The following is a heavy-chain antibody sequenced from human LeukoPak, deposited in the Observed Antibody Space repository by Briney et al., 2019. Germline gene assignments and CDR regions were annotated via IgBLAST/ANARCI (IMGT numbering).Heavy chain of an antibody. CDR3: ASTKYYCSSTSCLAGAFDI. D-gene: IGHD2-2*01. J-gene: IGHJ3*02. CDR1: GGSISSGGYY. Sequence: SETLSLTCTVSGGSISSGGYYWSWIRQHPGKGLEWIGYIYTSGSTNYNPSLKSRVTISVDTSKNQFSLKLSSVTAADTAVYYCASTKYYCSSTSCLAGAFDIWGQGTMVTVSS. CDR2: IYTSGST. V-gene: IGHV4-61*08.